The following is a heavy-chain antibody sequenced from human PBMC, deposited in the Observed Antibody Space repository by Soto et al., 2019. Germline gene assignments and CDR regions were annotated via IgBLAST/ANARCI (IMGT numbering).Heavy chain of an antibody. J-gene: IGHJ4*02. Sequence: QVQLVESGGGVVQPGRSLRLSCAASGFTFSSYGMHWVRQAPGKGLEWVADIWYDGSNKYYADSLKGRFTISRDNSKKTLYLQVNSLRAEDTAVYFCARDDYDSSGYYYVDYWGQGTLVTVSS. CDR2: IWYDGSNK. D-gene: IGHD3-22*01. CDR3: ARDDYDSSGYYYVDY. CDR1: GFTFSSYG. V-gene: IGHV3-33*01.